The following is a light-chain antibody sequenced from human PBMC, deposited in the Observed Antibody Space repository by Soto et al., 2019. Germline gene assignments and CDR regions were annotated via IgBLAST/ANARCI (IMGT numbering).Light chain of an antibody. J-gene: IGKJ4*01. CDR2: GAS. CDR1: HIVSINY. V-gene: IGKV3-20*01. CDR3: QQYGNSPLT. Sequence: ETVLTQSPGTLSLSPGERATLSCRASHIVSINYLAWYQQKPGQAPRLLIYGASSRATGIPDRFSGSGSGTVFTLTISRLEPEDYAVYYCQQYGNSPLTFGGGTKVDIK.